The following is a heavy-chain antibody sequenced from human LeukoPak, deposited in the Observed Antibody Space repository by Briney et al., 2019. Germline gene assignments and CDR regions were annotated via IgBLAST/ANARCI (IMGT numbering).Heavy chain of an antibody. Sequence: GGSLRLSCAASGFTFDEYAMHWVRQAPGKGLEWVSGISWNSGLIDYADSVKGRFTISRDNAKNSLYLQMNSLKAEDTAFYYCAKVGIFGLVTYYFDYWGQGTLVTVSS. CDR2: ISWNSGLI. D-gene: IGHD3/OR15-3a*01. CDR3: AKVGIFGLVTYYFDY. V-gene: IGHV3-9*01. CDR1: GFTFDEYA. J-gene: IGHJ4*02.